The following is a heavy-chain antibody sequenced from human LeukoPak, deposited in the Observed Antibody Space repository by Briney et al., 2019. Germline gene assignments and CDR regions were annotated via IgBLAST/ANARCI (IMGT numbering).Heavy chain of an antibody. D-gene: IGHD2-15*01. CDR2: KYYSGNT. CDR1: GGFVSTYY. CDR3: ARGEGGYYSHWHFDL. V-gene: IGHV4-59*02. Sequence: SETLSLTCNVSGGFVSTYYWSWIRQSPGKGLEWIGYKYYSGNTNYSPSLQSRVTISVDTSTSQVFLQLTSVTAADTAVYYCARGEGGYYSHWHFDLWGRGILVSVSS. J-gene: IGHJ2*01.